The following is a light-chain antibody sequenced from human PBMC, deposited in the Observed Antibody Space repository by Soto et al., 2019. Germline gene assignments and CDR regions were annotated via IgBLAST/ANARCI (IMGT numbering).Light chain of an antibody. Sequence: EIVLTQSPATLSLSPGERATLSCRASQSISSYLAWYQQTPDQAPRLLIYDASNRATGIPARFSGSGSGTDVTRTLSSLVPEDFAVYYCHQRNTWPFTFGPGTKVDIK. CDR2: DAS. J-gene: IGKJ3*01. V-gene: IGKV3-11*01. CDR3: HQRNTWPFT. CDR1: QSISSY.